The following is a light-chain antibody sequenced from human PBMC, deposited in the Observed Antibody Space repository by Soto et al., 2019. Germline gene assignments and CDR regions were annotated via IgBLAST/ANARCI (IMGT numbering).Light chain of an antibody. CDR3: HQYASSPLT. Sequence: EIVLTQSPGTLSLSPGERATLSCRASQSVARNLLARFQQRPGQPPRLLIYDAIGRATGIPDRFSGSGSATDFTLTINRLEPEDFAVYYCHQYASSPLTFGQGTKLEIK. CDR2: DAI. CDR1: QSVARNL. J-gene: IGKJ2*01. V-gene: IGKV3-20*01.